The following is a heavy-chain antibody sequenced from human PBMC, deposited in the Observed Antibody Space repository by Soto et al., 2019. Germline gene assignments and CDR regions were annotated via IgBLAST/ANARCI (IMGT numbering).Heavy chain of an antibody. CDR2: ISGSGGST. V-gene: IGHV3-23*01. Sequence: GGSLRLSCAASGFTFSSYAMSWVRQAPGKGLEWVSAISGSGGSTYYADSVKGRFTISRDNSKNTLYLQMNSLRAEDTAVYYCAKSVLGYCSSTSCLYYDYWGQGTLVTVSS. CDR3: AKSVLGYCSSTSCLYYDY. D-gene: IGHD2-2*01. J-gene: IGHJ4*02. CDR1: GFTFSSYA.